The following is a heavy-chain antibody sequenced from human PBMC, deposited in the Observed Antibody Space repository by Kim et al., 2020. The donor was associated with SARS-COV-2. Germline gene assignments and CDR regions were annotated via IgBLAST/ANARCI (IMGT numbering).Heavy chain of an antibody. V-gene: IGHV3-20*01. J-gene: IGHJ5*02. CDR3: AREAAAGEYNWFDP. Sequence: GGSLRLSCAASGFTFDDYGMSWVRQAPGKGLEWVSGINWNGGSTGYADSVKGRFTISRDNAKNSLYLQMNSLRAEDTALYHCAREAAAGEYNWFDPWGQGTLVTVSS. CDR1: GFTFDDYG. D-gene: IGHD6-13*01. CDR2: INWNGGST.